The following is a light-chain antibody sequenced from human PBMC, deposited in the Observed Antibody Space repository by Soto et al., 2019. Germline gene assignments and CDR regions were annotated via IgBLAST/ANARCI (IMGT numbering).Light chain of an antibody. V-gene: IGKV3-15*01. CDR1: QSARSS. CDR2: DVS. CDR3: QQYNNWPPT. Sequence: VMTQSPATLSVSPGEIATXSCRASQSARSSLGWYQQKPGQPPSXXIYDVSIRATGIPARFNGSGAGTEFTLTISSLQSEDFAVYYCQQYNNWPPTFGQGTRLEIK. J-gene: IGKJ5*01.